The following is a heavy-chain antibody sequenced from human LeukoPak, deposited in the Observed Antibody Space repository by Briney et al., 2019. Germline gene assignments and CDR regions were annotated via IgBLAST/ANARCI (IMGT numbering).Heavy chain of an antibody. CDR1: GFAFSRTH. CDR3: VSLGYGAGSYYSDY. J-gene: IGHJ4*02. CDR2: ISFSNSHI. V-gene: IGHV3-48*02. D-gene: IGHD3-10*01. Sequence: GGSLRLSCAASGFAFSRTHMNWVRQATGKGLEWLSYISFSNSHIYYEVSVRGRFTISRDNAKNSVYLQMNRLRDEDTAVYYCVSLGYGAGSYYSDYWGQGTLVTVSS.